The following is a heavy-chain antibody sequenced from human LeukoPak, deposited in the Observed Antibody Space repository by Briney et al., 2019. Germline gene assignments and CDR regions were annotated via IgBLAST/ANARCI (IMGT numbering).Heavy chain of an antibody. CDR1: GYTFTSYG. D-gene: IGHD4-17*01. V-gene: IGHV1-18*01. J-gene: IGHJ4*02. CDR3: ARAPSYYGDYDY. Sequence: ASVKVSCKASGYTFTSYGISWVRQAPGRGLEWMGWISAYNGNTNYAQKLQGRVTMTTDTSTSTAYMELRSLRSDDTAVYYCARAPSYYGDYDYWGQGTLVTVSS. CDR2: ISAYNGNT.